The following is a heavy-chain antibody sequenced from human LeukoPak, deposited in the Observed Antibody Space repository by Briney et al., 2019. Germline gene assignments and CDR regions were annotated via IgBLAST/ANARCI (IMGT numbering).Heavy chain of an antibody. CDR3: ARHSSGWYYYYYYMDV. CDR2: IYYSGST. D-gene: IGHD6-19*01. J-gene: IGHJ6*03. CDR1: GGSISSSSYY. V-gene: IGHV4-39*01. Sequence: SETLSLTCTVSGGSISSSSYYWGWIRQPPGKGLEWIGSIYYSGSTYYNPSLKSRVTISVDTSKNQFSLRLSSVTAADTAVYYSARHSSGWYYYYYYMDVWGKGTTVTVS.